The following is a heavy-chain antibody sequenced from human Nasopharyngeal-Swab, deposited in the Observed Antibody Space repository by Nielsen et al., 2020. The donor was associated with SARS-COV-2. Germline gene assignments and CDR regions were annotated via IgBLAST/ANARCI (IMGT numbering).Heavy chain of an antibody. Sequence: GGSLRLSCAASGFTFDDYAMSWVRQAPGKGLEWVSAISGSGGSTYYADSVKGRFTISRDNSKNTLYLQMNSLRAEDTAVYYCAKDLLRFLEWSPMDVWGQGTTVTVSS. CDR2: ISGSGGST. CDR1: GFTFDDYA. V-gene: IGHV3-23*01. J-gene: IGHJ6*02. CDR3: AKDLLRFLEWSPMDV. D-gene: IGHD3-3*01.